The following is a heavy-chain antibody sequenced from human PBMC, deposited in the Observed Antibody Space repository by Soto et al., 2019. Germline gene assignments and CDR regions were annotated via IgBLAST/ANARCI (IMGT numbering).Heavy chain of an antibody. CDR2: IYYSGST. D-gene: IGHD3-10*01. V-gene: IGHV4-59*01. CDR3: ARAPVAGGSNWFDP. CDR1: GGSISSYY. J-gene: IGHJ5*02. Sequence: PSETLSLTCTVSGGSISSYYWSWIRQPPGKGLEWIGYIYYSGSTNYNPSLKSRVTISVDTSKNQFSLKLSSVTAADTAVYYCARAPVAGGSNWFDPWGQGTLVTVSS.